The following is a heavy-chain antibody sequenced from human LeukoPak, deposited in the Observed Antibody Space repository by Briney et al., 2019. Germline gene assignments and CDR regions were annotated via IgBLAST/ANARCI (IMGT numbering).Heavy chain of an antibody. CDR3: VQLVQPPTSDAFDV. V-gene: IGHV3-74*03. J-gene: IGHJ3*01. Sequence: GGSLRLSCAASGFTFSNNWMDWVRHVPGKGLVWRSYVNHDGSKTAYEDSVKGRFTISRDNAKNMLYLQMNSLGVEDTGVYYCVQLVQPPTSDAFDVWGQGTMVTVSA. D-gene: IGHD1/OR15-1a*01. CDR1: GFTFSNNW. CDR2: VNHDGSKT.